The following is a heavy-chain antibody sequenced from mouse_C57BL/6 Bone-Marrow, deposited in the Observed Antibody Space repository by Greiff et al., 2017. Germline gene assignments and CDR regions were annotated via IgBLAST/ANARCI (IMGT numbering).Heavy chain of an antibody. J-gene: IGHJ3*01. CDR1: GYTFTSYG. D-gene: IGHD2-2*01. CDR2: FYPSSGNT. V-gene: IGHV1-81*01. CDR3: ARRRRSTMVTTRAWFAY. Sequence: QVQLQQSGAELARPGASVKLSCKASGYTFTSYGISWVKQRTGQGLEWIGEFYPSSGNTYYNEKFKGKATLTADKSSSTAYMELRSLTSEDSAVYFCARRRRSTMVTTRAWFAYWGQGTLVTVSA.